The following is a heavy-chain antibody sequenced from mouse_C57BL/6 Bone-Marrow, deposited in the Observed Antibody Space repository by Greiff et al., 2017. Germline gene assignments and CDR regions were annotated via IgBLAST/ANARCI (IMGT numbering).Heavy chain of an antibody. CDR2: IYPRSGNT. J-gene: IGHJ2*01. Sequence: VKLQESGAELARPGASVKLSCKASGYTFTSYGISWVKQRTGQGLEWIGEIYPRSGNTYYNEKFKGKATLTADTSSSTAYMELRSLTSEDSAVYFCARGPSHYYGSKGYWGQGTTLTVSS. D-gene: IGHD1-1*01. CDR3: ARGPSHYYGSKGY. V-gene: IGHV1-81*01. CDR1: GYTFTSYG.